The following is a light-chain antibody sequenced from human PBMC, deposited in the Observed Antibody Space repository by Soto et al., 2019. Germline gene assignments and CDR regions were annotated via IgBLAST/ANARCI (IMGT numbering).Light chain of an antibody. CDR2: DAS. Sequence: EIVLTQSPATLSLSPGDTATLSCRASQSVSSYLAWYQQKPGRAPRLLIYDASNRATGIPARFSGSGSGTDFTLTIGSLEPEDFAVYYCQQRSNWPRTFGQGTKVEIK. CDR1: QSVSSY. V-gene: IGKV3-11*01. J-gene: IGKJ2*01. CDR3: QQRSNWPRT.